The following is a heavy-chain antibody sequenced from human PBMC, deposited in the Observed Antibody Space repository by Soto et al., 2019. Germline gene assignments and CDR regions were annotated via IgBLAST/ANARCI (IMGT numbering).Heavy chain of an antibody. V-gene: IGHV3-30*18. D-gene: IGHD6-19*01. CDR1: GFTFSSYG. J-gene: IGHJ4*02. CDR3: VKDGYSSGWYPTPCIHF. CDR2: ISLDGNRE. Sequence: QVQLVESGGGVVQPGRSLRLSCAASGFTFSSYGMHWVRQAPGKGLEWVALISLDGNRENYAASVKGRFIISRDNSKDTLYVQMTSLRAEDSPVYFCVKDGYSSGWYPTPCIHFWAQGALGAVSS.